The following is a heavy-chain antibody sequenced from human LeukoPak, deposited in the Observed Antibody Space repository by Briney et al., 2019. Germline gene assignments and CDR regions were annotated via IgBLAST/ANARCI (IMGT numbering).Heavy chain of an antibody. CDR2: INSDGSST. Sequence: RSGGSLRLSCAASGFTFSSYWMHWVRQAPGKGLVWVSRINSDGSSTSYADSVKGRFTISRDNAKNTLYLQMDSLRAEDTAVYYCARGGFGELLFNAFDIWGQGTMVTVSS. V-gene: IGHV3-74*01. J-gene: IGHJ3*02. CDR1: GFTFSSYW. CDR3: ARGGFGELLFNAFDI. D-gene: IGHD3-10*01.